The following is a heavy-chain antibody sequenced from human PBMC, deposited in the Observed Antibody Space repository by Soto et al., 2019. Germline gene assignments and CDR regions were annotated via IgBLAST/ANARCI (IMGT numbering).Heavy chain of an antibody. CDR1: GDTFSFYS. J-gene: IGHJ4*02. CDR2: INPILSMS. V-gene: IGHV1-69*02. CDR3: ASSYGSGYRAFDY. D-gene: IGHD3-10*01. Sequence: QVQLVQSGAEVRKPGSSVKVSCKASGDTFSFYSIHWVRQAPGLGLEWMGRINPILSMSNYAQRFQGRVTMTADKSTRTAYMKLSGLRSEDTAIYYSASSYGSGYRAFDYWGQGALVTVSS.